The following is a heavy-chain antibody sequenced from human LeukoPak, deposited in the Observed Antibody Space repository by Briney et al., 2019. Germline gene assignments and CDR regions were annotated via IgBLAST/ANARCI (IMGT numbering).Heavy chain of an antibody. CDR3: ASEVGYCSSTSCYGMYYYYYGMDV. J-gene: IGHJ6*04. CDR2: ISGSGGST. CDR1: GFTFSSYA. Sequence: PGGSLRLSCAASGFTFSSYAMSWVRQAPGRGLEWVSAISGSGGSTYYADSVKGRFTISRDNSKNRLYLQMTSLRAEDTAVYYCASEVGYCSSTSCYGMYYYYYGMDVWGKGTTVTVSS. V-gene: IGHV3-23*01. D-gene: IGHD2-2*01.